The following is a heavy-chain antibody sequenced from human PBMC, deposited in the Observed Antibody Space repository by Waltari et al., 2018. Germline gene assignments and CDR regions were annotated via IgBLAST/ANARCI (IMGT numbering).Heavy chain of an antibody. J-gene: IGHJ4*02. V-gene: IGHV3-30*02. CDR2: IRYDGSNK. CDR3: AKMGITGTTRNSDY. Sequence: QVQLVESGGGVVQPGGSLRLSCAASGFTFSSYGMHWVRQAPGKGLEWVAFIRYDGSNKYYADSVKGRFTISRDNSKNTLYLQMNSLRAEDTAVYYCAKMGITGTTRNSDYWGQGTLVTVSS. D-gene: IGHD1-20*01. CDR1: GFTFSSYG.